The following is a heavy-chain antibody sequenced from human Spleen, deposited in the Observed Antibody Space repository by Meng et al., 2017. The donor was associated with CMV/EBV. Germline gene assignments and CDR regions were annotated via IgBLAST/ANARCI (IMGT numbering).Heavy chain of an antibody. V-gene: IGHV3-30*18. J-gene: IGHJ6*02. Sequence: YGMHWVRQAPGKGPEWVAVIPYDGSNKYYADSVKGRFIVSRDNSKNTLFLQMNSLRPEDTAVYYCAKLVVGVFEVARTGYNYCGMDVWGQGTTVTVSS. CDR2: IPYDGSNK. CDR3: AKLVVGVFEVARTGYNYCGMDV. CDR1: YG. D-gene: IGHD3-3*01.